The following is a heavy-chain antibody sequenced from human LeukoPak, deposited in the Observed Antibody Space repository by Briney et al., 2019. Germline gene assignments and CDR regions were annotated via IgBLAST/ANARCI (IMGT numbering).Heavy chain of an antibody. Sequence: SETLSLTCAVYGGSFSGYYWSWIRQPPGKGLEWIGEINHSGSTNYNPSLKSRVTISVDTSKNQFSLKLSSVTAADTAVYYCAPLYYYDSSGYVGNWFDPWGQGTLVTVSS. J-gene: IGHJ5*02. CDR1: GGSFSGYY. CDR2: INHSGST. V-gene: IGHV4-34*01. CDR3: APLYYYDSSGYVGNWFDP. D-gene: IGHD3-22*01.